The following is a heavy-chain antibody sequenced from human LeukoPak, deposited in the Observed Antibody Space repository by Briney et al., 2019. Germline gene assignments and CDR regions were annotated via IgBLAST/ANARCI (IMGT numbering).Heavy chain of an antibody. CDR1: GGSISTYY. J-gene: IGHJ4*02. CDR3: ARVGSGSFDY. V-gene: IGHV4-59*01. CDR2: IHYSGNT. D-gene: IGHD3-10*01. Sequence: PSETLSLTCTVSGGSISTYYWSWIRQPPGKGLEWIGYIHYSGNTNCNPSLKSRVTISIDTSKNQFSLKLSSVTAADTTVYYCARVGSGSFDYWGQGTLVTVSS.